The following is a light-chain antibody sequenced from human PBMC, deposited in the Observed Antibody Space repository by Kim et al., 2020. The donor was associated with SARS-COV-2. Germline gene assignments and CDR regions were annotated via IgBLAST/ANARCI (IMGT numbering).Light chain of an antibody. CDR1: QSVSSGY. J-gene: IGKJ4*01. V-gene: IGKV3-20*01. CDR3: QQYDNSPLLT. Sequence: EIVLTQSPGTLSLSPGERATLSCRASQSVSSGYLAWYQQRPGQPPRLLIYGAANRATGIPDRFSGSGSGTDFTLTISRLEPEDFAVYYCQQYDNSPLLTFGGETKVDIK. CDR2: GAA.